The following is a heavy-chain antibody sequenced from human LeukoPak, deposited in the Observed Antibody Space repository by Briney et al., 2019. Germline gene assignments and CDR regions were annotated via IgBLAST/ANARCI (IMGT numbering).Heavy chain of an antibody. J-gene: IGHJ6*02. CDR3: AKENYYDSSGRLYYYGMDV. V-gene: IGHV3-20*04. CDR2: INWNGGST. D-gene: IGHD3-22*01. CDR1: GFMFADYG. Sequence: LGGSLRLSCAASGFMFADYGMTWVRQVPGKGLEWVSGINWNGGSTGYVDSVKGRFTISRDNAKNALFLQMNNLRAEDTALYYCAKENYYDSSGRLYYYGMDVWGQGTTVTVSS.